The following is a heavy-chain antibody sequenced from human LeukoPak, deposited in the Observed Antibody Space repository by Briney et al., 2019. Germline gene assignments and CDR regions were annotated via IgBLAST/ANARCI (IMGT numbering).Heavy chain of an antibody. Sequence: GGSLRLSCAASGFTFSNYGMHWVRQAPGKGLEWVAVIWYDGSIKYYADSVKGRFTISRDISNNTLYLQMNSLRAEDAAVYYCARAWYTVWAFDIWGQGTMVTVSS. CDR1: GFTFSNYG. CDR3: ARAWYTVWAFDI. CDR2: IWYDGSIK. V-gene: IGHV3-33*01. D-gene: IGHD4-17*01. J-gene: IGHJ3*02.